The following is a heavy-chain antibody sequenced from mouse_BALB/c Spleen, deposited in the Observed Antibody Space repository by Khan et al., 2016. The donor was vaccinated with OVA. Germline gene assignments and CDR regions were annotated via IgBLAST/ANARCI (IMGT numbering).Heavy chain of an antibody. CDR3: ARSPYGNFDY. J-gene: IGHJ3*01. CDR2: ISSDGDYT. Sequence: EVQLVESGGGLVKPGGSLKLSCEVSGFTFSTYAMSWVRQTLEKRLEWVASISSDGDYTFYLDSVKGRFTISRDNAKNTLYLEMSSLRSEDTAMFNCARSPYGNFDYWGQGTLVTVSA. CDR1: GFTFSTYA. V-gene: IGHV5-9-3*01. D-gene: IGHD2-1*01.